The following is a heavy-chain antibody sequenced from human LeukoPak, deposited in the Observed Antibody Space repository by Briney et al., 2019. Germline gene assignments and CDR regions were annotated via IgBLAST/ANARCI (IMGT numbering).Heavy chain of an antibody. J-gene: IGHJ6*03. D-gene: IGHD5-12*01. CDR2: INPNTGGT. CDR3: ARFYSGYGNYYYYMDV. V-gene: IGHV1-2*02. Sequence: GASLKVSCKASGDNFTGYYLHWVRQAPGQGLEWMGWINPNTGGTNYAQKFQGRVTMTRDTTISTAYMELSRLRSDDTAVYYCARFYSGYGNYYYYMDVWGKGTTVTLSS. CDR1: GDNFTGYY.